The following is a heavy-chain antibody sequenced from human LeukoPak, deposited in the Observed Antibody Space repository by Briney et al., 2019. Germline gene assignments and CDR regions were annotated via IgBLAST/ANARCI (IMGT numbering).Heavy chain of an antibody. Sequence: GASVKVSCKASGYTFTSYAMHWVREAPGQRLEWMGWINAGNGNTKYSQRFQGRVTITRDTSASTAYMELSSLRSEDTAVYYCARIGLHGSGSYYNVRAFDIWGQGTMVTVSS. CDR3: ARIGLHGSGSYYNVRAFDI. CDR1: GYTFTSYA. CDR2: INAGNGNT. V-gene: IGHV1-3*01. D-gene: IGHD3-10*01. J-gene: IGHJ3*02.